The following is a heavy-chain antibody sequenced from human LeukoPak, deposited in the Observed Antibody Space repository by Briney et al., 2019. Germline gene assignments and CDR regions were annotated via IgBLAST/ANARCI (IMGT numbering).Heavy chain of an antibody. CDR3: ARSPYSSGWYPYGFYYYYYMDV. CDR2: INPNSGGT. CDR1: GYTFTGYY. D-gene: IGHD6-19*01. Sequence: ASVKVSCKASGYTFTGYYMHWVRQAPGQGLEWMGWINPNSGGTNYAQKFQGRVTITRNTSISTAYMELSSLRSEDTAVYYCARSPYSSGWYPYGFYYYYYMDVWGKGTTVTVSS. J-gene: IGHJ6*03. V-gene: IGHV1-2*02.